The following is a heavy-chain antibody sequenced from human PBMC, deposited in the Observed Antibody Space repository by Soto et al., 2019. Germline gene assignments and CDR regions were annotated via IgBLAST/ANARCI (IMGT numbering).Heavy chain of an antibody. CDR1: GYTFTSYD. CDR3: AGELSGIPGQGYGMDV. D-gene: IGHD1-20*01. CDR2: MNPNSGNT. V-gene: IGHV1-8*01. Sequence: QVQLVQSGAEVKKPGASVKVSCKASGYTFTSYDINWVRQATGQGLEWMGWMNPNSGNTGYAQKFQGRVTMTRNISISTAYMELGSLRSEDTAVYYCAGELSGIPGQGYGMDVWGQGTTVTVSS. J-gene: IGHJ6*02.